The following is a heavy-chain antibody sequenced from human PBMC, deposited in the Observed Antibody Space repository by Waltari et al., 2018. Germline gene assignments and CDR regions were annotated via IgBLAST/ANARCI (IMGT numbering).Heavy chain of an antibody. Sequence: EVQLVQSGAEVKKPGESLKISCKGSGYSFTSYWIGWVRQMPGKGLEWMGIIYPGDSDTRYSPSFPGQVTISADKSISTAYLQLSSLKASDTAMYYCARHSPDSGYTGGFDYWGQGTLVTVSS. CDR2: IYPGDSDT. J-gene: IGHJ4*02. CDR3: ARHSPDSGYTGGFDY. CDR1: GYSFTSYW. D-gene: IGHD5-12*01. V-gene: IGHV5-51*01.